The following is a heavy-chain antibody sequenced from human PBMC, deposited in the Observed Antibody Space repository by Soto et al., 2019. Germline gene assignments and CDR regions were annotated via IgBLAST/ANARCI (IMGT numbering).Heavy chain of an antibody. CDR3: AGSDTARGPARRNRGLRY. Sequence: QVQLVQSGAEVKKPGSSVKVSCKASGGTFSSYAISWVRQAPGQGLEWMGGIIPIFGTANYAQKFQGRVTITADESTSTAYMELSSLRSEDTAVYYCAGSDTARGPARRNRGLRYWGQGTLVTVSS. CDR2: IIPIFGTA. D-gene: IGHD5-18*01. J-gene: IGHJ4*02. V-gene: IGHV1-69*12. CDR1: GGTFSSYA.